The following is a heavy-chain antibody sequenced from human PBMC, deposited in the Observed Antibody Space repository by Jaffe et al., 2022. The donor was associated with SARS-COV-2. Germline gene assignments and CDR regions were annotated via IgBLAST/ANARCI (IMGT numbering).Heavy chain of an antibody. D-gene: IGHD5-12*01. CDR3: ARHGYSGFDLNWFDP. J-gene: IGHJ5*02. CDR2: IFHGGGT. Sequence: QLQLQESGPGLVKASETLSLTCSVSGGSVTISNYYWGWIRQPPGKGLEWIGSIFHGGGTYYNPSLKSRVTISVDMSKNQFSLNLSSVTAADTAVYYCARHGYSGFDLNWFDPWGQGTLVTVSS. CDR1: GGSVTISNYY. V-gene: IGHV4-39*01.